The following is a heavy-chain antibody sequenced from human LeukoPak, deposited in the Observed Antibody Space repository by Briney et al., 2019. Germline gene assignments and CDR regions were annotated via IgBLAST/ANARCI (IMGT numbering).Heavy chain of an antibody. J-gene: IGHJ4*02. Sequence: GESLKISCKGSGYNFATYWIGWVRQMPGKGLEWMGIIYPGDSDTRYSPSFQGQVTISVDKSTNAAYPQWSSLKASHTAIYYCASRKKGMATTGFDYWGQGTLVTVSS. CDR2: IYPGDSDT. D-gene: IGHD5-24*01. CDR1: GYNFATYW. CDR3: ASRKKGMATTGFDY. V-gene: IGHV5-51*01.